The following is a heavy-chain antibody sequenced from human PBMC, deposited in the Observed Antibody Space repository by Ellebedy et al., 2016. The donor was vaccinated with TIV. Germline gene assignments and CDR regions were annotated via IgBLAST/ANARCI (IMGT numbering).Heavy chain of an antibody. CDR3: GGRGGFSSTWYHDY. D-gene: IGHD6-13*01. Sequence: GESLKISCAASGFTFSSYSMNWVRQAPGKGLGWVSYISSTSSTIYYADSVKGRFAISRDNAKTSLYLQMKRLRAEDTAVYSCGGRGGFSSTWYHDYWGQGTLVTVSS. CDR1: GFTFSSYS. J-gene: IGHJ4*02. V-gene: IGHV3-48*01. CDR2: ISSTSSTI.